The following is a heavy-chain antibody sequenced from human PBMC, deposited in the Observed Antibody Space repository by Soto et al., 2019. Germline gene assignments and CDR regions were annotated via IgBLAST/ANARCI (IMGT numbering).Heavy chain of an antibody. D-gene: IGHD6-13*01. J-gene: IGHJ6*02. V-gene: IGHV3-7*01. Sequence: EVQLVESGGGLVQFGGSLRLSCAASGFSFSSYWMSWVRQAPGKGLEWVANIKQDGSEKYYVDSVKGRFTISRDNAKNSLYLQMNSLRAEDPAVYYCAREVRRGYSSIQFTEDYYYYGMDVWGQGTTVTVSS. CDR1: GFSFSSYW. CDR2: IKQDGSEK. CDR3: AREVRRGYSSIQFTEDYYYYGMDV.